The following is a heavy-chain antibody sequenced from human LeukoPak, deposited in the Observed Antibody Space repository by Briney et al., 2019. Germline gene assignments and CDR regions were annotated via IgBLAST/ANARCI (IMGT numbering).Heavy chain of an antibody. V-gene: IGHV1-46*01. J-gene: IGHJ6*03. D-gene: IGHD3-10*01. CDR3: ARGMVRGPHPMGYYYYMDV. CDR1: GYTFTSYY. Sequence: ASVKVSCKASGYTFTSYYMHWVRQAPGQGLEWMGIINPSGGSTSYAQKVQGRVTMTRDMSTSTVYMELSSLRSEDTAVYYCARGMVRGPHPMGYYYYMDVWGKGTTVAVSS. CDR2: INPSGGST.